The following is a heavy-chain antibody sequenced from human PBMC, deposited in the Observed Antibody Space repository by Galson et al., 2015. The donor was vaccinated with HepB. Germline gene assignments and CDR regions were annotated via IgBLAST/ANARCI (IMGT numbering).Heavy chain of an antibody. CDR2: IIPILGIA. CDR3: ARDQGSWTVTPPLGFDP. D-gene: IGHD4-17*01. V-gene: IGHV1-69*04. Sequence: SVKVSCKASGGTFSSYDISWVRQAPGQGLEWMGRIIPILGIANYAQKFQGRVTITADKSTSTAYMELSSLRSEDTAVYYCARDQGSWTVTPPLGFDPWGQVTLVTVSS. CDR1: GGTFSSYD. J-gene: IGHJ5*02.